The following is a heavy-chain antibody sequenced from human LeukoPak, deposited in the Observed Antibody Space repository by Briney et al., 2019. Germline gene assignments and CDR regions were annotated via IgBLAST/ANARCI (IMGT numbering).Heavy chain of an antibody. D-gene: IGHD3-16*01. V-gene: IGHV3-7*01. CDR1: GFTFSSYW. CDR2: IKEDGSEI. J-gene: IGHJ5*02. CDR3: AKGVYSYPS. Sequence: GGSLRLSCAASGFTFSSYWMTWVRQAPGKGLQWVANIKEDGSEIYYVDSVKGRFTISRDNAKNSLYLQMNSLRAEDTVLYYCAKGVYSYPSWGQGTLVTVSS.